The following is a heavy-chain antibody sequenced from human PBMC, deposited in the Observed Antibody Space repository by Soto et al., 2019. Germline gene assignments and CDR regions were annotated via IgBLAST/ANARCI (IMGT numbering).Heavy chain of an antibody. CDR3: AKAVSMITFGGVIDTN. V-gene: IGHV3-23*01. CDR2: ISGSGGST. Sequence: GGSLRLSCAASGFTFSSYAMSWVRQAPGKGLEWVSAISGSGGSTYYADSVKGRFTISRDNSKNTLYLQMNSLRAEDTAVYYCAKAVSMITFGGVIDTNWGQGTLVTVSS. CDR1: GFTFSSYA. J-gene: IGHJ4*02. D-gene: IGHD3-16*02.